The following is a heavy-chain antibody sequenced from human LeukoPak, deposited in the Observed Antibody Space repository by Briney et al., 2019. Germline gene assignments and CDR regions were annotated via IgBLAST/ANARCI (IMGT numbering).Heavy chain of an antibody. D-gene: IGHD5-18*01. CDR3: ASGYSLYYYYYGMDV. CDR2: INPNGGST. Sequence: ASVKVSCKASGYTFTSHYIHWVRQAPGQGLEWMGIINPNGGSTGYAQKFQGRVTITADESTSTAYMELSSLRSEDTAVYYCASGYSLYYYYYGMDVWLQGTKVGVSS. J-gene: IGHJ6*02. V-gene: IGHV1-46*01. CDR1: GYTFTSHY.